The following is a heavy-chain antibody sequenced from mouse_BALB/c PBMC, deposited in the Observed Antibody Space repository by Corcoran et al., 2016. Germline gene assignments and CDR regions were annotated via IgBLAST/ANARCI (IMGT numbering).Heavy chain of an antibody. J-gene: IGHJ4*01. Sequence: DVQLQESGPGLVKPSQSLSLMCSVTGYSITGGSYWYWIRQFPGNKLEWMGYIRYDGNNNYNTSLKNRISITRDTSKNQFFLKLNSGTTEDTATYYCANQVATYAMDYWGQGTSVTVSS. CDR2: IRYDGNN. CDR3: ANQVATYAMDY. V-gene: IGHV3-6*02. CDR1: GYSITGGSY. D-gene: IGHD3-2*02.